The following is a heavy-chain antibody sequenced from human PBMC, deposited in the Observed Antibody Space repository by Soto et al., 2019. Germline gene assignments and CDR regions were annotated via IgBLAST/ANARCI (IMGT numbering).Heavy chain of an antibody. CDR2: IWYDGSNK. V-gene: IGHV3-33*01. D-gene: IGHD3-10*01. CDR1: GFTFSSYG. CDR3: AIDHPYYYGSGSYYNTNWFDP. Sequence: GGSLRLSCAASGFTFSSYGMHWGRQAPGKGLEWVAVIWYDGSNKYYADSLKGRFTITRDNSKNTLYLQMNSLRAEDTAVYYCAIDHPYYYGSGSYYNTNWFDPWGQGTLVTVSS. J-gene: IGHJ5*02.